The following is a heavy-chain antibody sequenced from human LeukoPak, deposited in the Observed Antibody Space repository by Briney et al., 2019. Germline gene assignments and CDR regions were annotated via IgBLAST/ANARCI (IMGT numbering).Heavy chain of an antibody. D-gene: IGHD4-11*01. CDR3: ARGRVRGNSNPFFDY. Sequence: PSETLSLTCTVSGGSISSSSYYWGWIRQPPGKGLEWIGSIYYSGSTYYNPSLKSRVTISVDTSKNQFSLKLSSVTAADTAVYYCARGRVRGNSNPFFDYWGQGTLVTVSS. CDR2: IYYSGST. CDR1: GGSISSSSYY. V-gene: IGHV4-39*07. J-gene: IGHJ4*02.